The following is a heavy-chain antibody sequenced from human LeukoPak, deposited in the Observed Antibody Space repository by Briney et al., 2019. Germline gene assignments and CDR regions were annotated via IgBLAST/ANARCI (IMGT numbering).Heavy chain of an antibody. J-gene: IGHJ5*02. CDR2: ISGSGDIT. D-gene: IGHD3-22*01. Sequence: GGSPRLSCAASRFTFSSYAMTWVRQAPGKGLEWVSTISGSGDITYYADSVKGRFTISRDNSKNTLNLQMNSLRAEDTAVYYCARDLGQYYDTSDNWFDPWGQGTLVTVSS. CDR1: RFTFSSYA. CDR3: ARDLGQYYDTSDNWFDP. V-gene: IGHV3-23*01.